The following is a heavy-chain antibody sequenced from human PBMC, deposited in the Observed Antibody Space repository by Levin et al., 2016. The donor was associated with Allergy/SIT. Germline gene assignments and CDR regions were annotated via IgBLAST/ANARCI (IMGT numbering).Heavy chain of an antibody. J-gene: IGHJ3*02. CDR3: TTTSRRDEPFNI. D-gene: IGHD5-24*01. Sequence: SETLSLTCTVSGDSIVSYYWSWIRQPAGRGLEWIGRGHADGTTSYSASLRSRVSMSLDTSKNQVSLNLRSVTAADTAVYYCTTTSRRDEPFNIWGQGTMVTVSS. CDR2: GHADGTT. CDR1: GDSIVSYY. V-gene: IGHV4-4*07.